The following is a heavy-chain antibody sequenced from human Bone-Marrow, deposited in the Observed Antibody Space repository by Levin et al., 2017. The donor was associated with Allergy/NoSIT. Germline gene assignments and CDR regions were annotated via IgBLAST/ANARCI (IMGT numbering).Heavy chain of an antibody. V-gene: IGHV3-20*04. CDR3: ARDWKGGFRGLPALDAFDI. CDR1: GFTFHDYG. CDR2: IHWSGGIT. J-gene: IGHJ3*02. D-gene: IGHD1-1*01. Sequence: GGSLRLSCAASGFTFHDYGMTWVRQAPGRGLEWVSGIHWSGGITGYAESVKGRFTISRDNAKNSLYLQMNSLRVEDTAFYYCARDWKGGFRGLPALDAFDIWGQGTLVTVSS.